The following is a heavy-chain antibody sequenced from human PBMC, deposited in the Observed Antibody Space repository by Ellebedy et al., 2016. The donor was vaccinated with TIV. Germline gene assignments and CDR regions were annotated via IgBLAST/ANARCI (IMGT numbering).Heavy chain of an antibody. CDR3: ARHELGSNAAFDY. J-gene: IGHJ4*02. CDR1: EYSFIHHW. D-gene: IGHD1-26*01. V-gene: IGHV5-10-1*01. Sequence: GESLKISXKGSEYSFIHHWISWVRQMPGKGLEWMGRIDPSDPSGSYTTYSPSSQGHVTISVDKSITTAYLEWSSLKASDTAMYYCARHELGSNAAFDYWGQGTLVTVSS. CDR2: IDPSDPSGSYT.